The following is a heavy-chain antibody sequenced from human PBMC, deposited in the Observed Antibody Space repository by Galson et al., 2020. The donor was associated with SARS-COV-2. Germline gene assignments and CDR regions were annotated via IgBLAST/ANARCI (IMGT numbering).Heavy chain of an antibody. V-gene: IGHV3-21*01. Sequence: GESLKISCVASGFTFSDFSFNWVRQAPGKGLEWVSSISRSGTDIYYADSVKGRFSISRDNAKNSLYLQMDSLTAEDTAVYFCVRDPRTVGFCASPNPYYFDYWGQGTLVIVSS. D-gene: IGHD2-15*01. CDR2: ISRSGTDI. CDR1: GFTFSDFS. J-gene: IGHJ4*02. CDR3: VRDPRTVGFCASPNPYYFDY.